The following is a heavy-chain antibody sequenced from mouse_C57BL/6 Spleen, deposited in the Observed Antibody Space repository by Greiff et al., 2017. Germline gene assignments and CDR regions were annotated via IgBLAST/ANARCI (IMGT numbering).Heavy chain of an antibody. Sequence: VQLKQSGPELVKPGASVKIPCKASGYTFTDYNMDWVKQSPGKSLEWIGDINPNNGGTITNQTFKGKGTLTVDKSSSTAYMELRSLTSEDTAVYYCARGSSGYDYWGQGTTLTVSS. D-gene: IGHD3-2*02. CDR2: INPNNGGT. J-gene: IGHJ2*01. CDR3: ARGSSGYDY. V-gene: IGHV1-18*01. CDR1: GYTFTDYN.